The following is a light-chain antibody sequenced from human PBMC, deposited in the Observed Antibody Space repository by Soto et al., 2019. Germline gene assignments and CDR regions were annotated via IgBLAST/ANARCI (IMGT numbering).Light chain of an antibody. J-gene: IGLJ2*01. CDR1: SSNIGRGYD. V-gene: IGLV1-40*01. CDR3: NSYTGSSTLL. CDR2: GDN. Sequence: QSVLTQPPSVSGAPGQRVTISCTGSSSNIGRGYDVHWYQQVPGSAPRLLLSGDNTRPSGVPDRFSGSRSGTSASLAITGLQAEDEADYYCNSYTGSSTLLFGGGTKLTVL.